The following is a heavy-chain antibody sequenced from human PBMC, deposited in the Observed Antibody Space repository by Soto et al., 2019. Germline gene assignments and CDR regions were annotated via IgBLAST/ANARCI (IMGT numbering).Heavy chain of an antibody. CDR2: FDSEDGET. D-gene: IGHD2-2*01. Sequence: ASVKVSCKVSGYTLTELSMHWVRQAPGKGLEWMGGFDSEDGETIYAQKFQGRVTMTEDTSTDTAYMELGSLTSEDTAVYYCARGSTSSRLHDYSYYYGMDEWGQGTTVTVSS. V-gene: IGHV1-24*01. CDR1: GYTLTELS. CDR3: ARGSTSSRLHDYSYYYGMDE. J-gene: IGHJ6*02.